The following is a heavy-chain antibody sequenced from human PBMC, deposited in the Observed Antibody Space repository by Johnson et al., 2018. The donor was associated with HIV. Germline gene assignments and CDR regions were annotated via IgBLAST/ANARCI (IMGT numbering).Heavy chain of an antibody. CDR3: ATSQDISAYVDDFDI. V-gene: IGHV3-66*01. CDR2: IYSGGKT. D-gene: IGHD2-15*01. CDR1: GFTVSSNY. Sequence: VQLVESGGGLVKPGGSLRLSCAASGFTVSSNYMSWVRQAPGKGLEWVSVIYSGGKTYYADSVKGRFTISRDNSKNTLYLQMSSLRAEDTAVYYCATSQDISAYVDDFDIWGQGTMVTVSS. J-gene: IGHJ3*02.